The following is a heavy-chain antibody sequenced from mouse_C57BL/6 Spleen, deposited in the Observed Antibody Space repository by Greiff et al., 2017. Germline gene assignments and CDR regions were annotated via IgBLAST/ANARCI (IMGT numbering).Heavy chain of an antibody. CDR1: GYTFTSYW. CDR3: ARVGMVTTYYFDY. Sequence: QVQLQQPGAELVRPGSSVKLSCKASGYTFTSYWMDWVKQRPGQGLEWIGNIYPSDSETHYNQKFKDKATLTVDKSSSTAYMQLSSLTSEASAVYSCARVGMVTTYYFDYWGQGTTLTVSS. J-gene: IGHJ2*01. D-gene: IGHD2-2*01. CDR2: IYPSDSET. V-gene: IGHV1-61*01.